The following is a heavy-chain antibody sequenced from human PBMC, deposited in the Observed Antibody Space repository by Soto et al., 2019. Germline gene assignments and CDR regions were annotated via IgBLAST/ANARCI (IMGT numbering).Heavy chain of an antibody. D-gene: IGHD3-9*01. J-gene: IGHJ4*02. V-gene: IGHV2-5*02. CDR1: GFSLSTSGVG. Sequence: QITLKESGPTLVKPTQTLTLTCTFSGFSLSTSGVGVGWIRQPPGKALEWLALIYWDDDKRYSPSLKSRLTITKDTSKNQVVLTMTNMDPVDTATYYCAHRRFLTGYYMGVGDYYFDSWGQGTLVTVSS. CDR3: AHRRFLTGYYMGVGDYYFDS. CDR2: IYWDDDK.